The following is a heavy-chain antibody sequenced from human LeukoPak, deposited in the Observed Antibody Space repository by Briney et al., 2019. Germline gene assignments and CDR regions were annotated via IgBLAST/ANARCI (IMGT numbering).Heavy chain of an antibody. D-gene: IGHD6-19*01. Sequence: GSLRLSCAASGFTFSSYAMHWVRQAPGKGLEWVAVISYDRSNKYYADSVKGRFTISRDNSKNTLYLQMNSLRAEDTAVYYCARGENRGKQWLVHRYFDLWGRGTLVTVSS. V-gene: IGHV3-30-3*01. CDR2: ISYDRSNK. J-gene: IGHJ2*01. CDR3: ARGENRGKQWLVHRYFDL. CDR1: GFTFSSYA.